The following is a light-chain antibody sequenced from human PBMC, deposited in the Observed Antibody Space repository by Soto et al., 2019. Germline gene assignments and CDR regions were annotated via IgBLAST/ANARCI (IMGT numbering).Light chain of an antibody. V-gene: IGLV2-14*03. CDR1: SSDVGGYNY. CDR2: DVS. CDR3: SSYTSSSTYV. J-gene: IGLJ1*01. Sequence: QSALTQPASVSGSPGQSITISCSGTSSDVGGYNYVFWYQHHPGKAPKLMIYDVSNRSSGVSNRFSGSKSGNTASLTISGLQAEDEADYYCSSYTSSSTYVFGTGTKLTVL.